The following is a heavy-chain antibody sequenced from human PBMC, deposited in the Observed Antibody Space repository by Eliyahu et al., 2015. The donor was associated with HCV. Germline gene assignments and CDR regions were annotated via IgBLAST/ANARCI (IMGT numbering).Heavy chain of an antibody. CDR3: ARDGLDYDYVIAAFDY. D-gene: IGHD3-16*01. CDR2: ISSSSSTI. J-gene: IGHJ4*02. CDR1: GFTFSXYS. Sequence: EVQLVESGGGLVQPGGSLRLSCAASGFTFSXYSXNWVRQAPGKGXEWVSYISSSSSTIYYADSVKGRFTISRDNAKNSLYLQMNSLRDEDTAVYYCARDGLDYDYVIAAFDYWGQGTLVTVSS. V-gene: IGHV3-48*02.